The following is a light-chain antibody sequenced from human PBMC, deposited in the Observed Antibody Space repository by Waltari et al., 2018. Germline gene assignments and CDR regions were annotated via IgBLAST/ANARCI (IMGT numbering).Light chain of an antibody. CDR3: QQYNTFSVT. J-gene: IGKJ4*01. V-gene: IGKV1-5*03. CDR1: QSISDW. Sequence: DIQMTQSPSTLSASVGDRITITCRASQSISDWLAGYQQKPGKAPKVLIYKAFTLESGVPSRFSGSGFGTEFTLTISSLQPDDFATYYCQQYNTFSVTFGGGTKVEIK. CDR2: KAF.